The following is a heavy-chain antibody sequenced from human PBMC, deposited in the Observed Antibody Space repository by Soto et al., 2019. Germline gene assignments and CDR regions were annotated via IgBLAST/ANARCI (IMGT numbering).Heavy chain of an antibody. Sequence: XSVKVSCNASGYTFSTHSMNWVRQAPGQSLEWMGWINGGTGQTKHSHRFQGRVTITRDTSASTAYMELSSLRSEDTAVYYCARGKGMEENYYYYGLDIWGQGTTVTVSS. D-gene: IGHD1-1*01. J-gene: IGHJ6*02. CDR2: INGGTGQT. V-gene: IGHV1-3*01. CDR1: GYTFSTHS. CDR3: ARGKGMEENYYYYGLDI.